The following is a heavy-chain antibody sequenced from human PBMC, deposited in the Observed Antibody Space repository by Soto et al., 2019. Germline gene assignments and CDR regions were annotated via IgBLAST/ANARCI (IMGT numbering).Heavy chain of an antibody. J-gene: IGHJ6*01. D-gene: IGHD6-13*01. V-gene: IGHV1-8*01. CDR3: ARRGYSSSWYYYYYYGMDV. CDR2: MNPNSGNT. Sequence: QVQLVQSGAEVKKPGASVKVSCKASGYTFTSYDINWLRQATGQGLEWMGWMNPNSGNTGYSQKFQGRVTMTRNTSISTGYMELSSLRSEDTAVYYCARRGYSSSWYYYYYYGMDVWGQGTTVSVSS. CDR1: GYTFTSYD.